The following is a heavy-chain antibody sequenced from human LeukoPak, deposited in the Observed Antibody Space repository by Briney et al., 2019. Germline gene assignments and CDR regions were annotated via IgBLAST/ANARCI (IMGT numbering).Heavy chain of an antibody. Sequence: SVKVSCKASGGTFSSYAISWVRQAPGQGLEWMGGIIPIFGTANYAQKFQGRVTITTDESTSTAYMELSSLRSEDTAVYYCASVGYCSGGSCYSGVYWGQGTLVTVSS. D-gene: IGHD2-15*01. CDR2: IIPIFGTA. J-gene: IGHJ4*02. CDR3: ASVGYCSGGSCYSGVY. CDR1: GGTFSSYA. V-gene: IGHV1-69*05.